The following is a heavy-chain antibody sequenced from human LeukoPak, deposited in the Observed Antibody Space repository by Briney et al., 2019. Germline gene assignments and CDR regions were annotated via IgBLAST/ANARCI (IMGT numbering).Heavy chain of an antibody. J-gene: IGHJ4*02. V-gene: IGHV3-48*04. CDR3: ARPFTGYSVDY. CDR2: ISSSSSTI. Sequence: GGSLRLSCAASGFTFSSYSMNWVRQAPGKGLEWVSYISSSSSTIYYADSVKGRFTISRDNAKNMLYLQMDSLRVEDTAVYYCARPFTGYSVDYWGQGTLVTVSS. CDR1: GFTFSSYS. D-gene: IGHD6-13*01.